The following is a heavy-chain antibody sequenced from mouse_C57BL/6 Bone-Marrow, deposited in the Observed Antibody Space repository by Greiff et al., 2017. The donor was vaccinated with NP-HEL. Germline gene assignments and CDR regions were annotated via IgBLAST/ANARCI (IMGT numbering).Heavy chain of an antibody. CDR2: ISYDGSN. Sequence: VQLQQSGPGLVKPSQSLSLTCSVTGYSITSGYYWNWVRQFPGNKLEWMGYISYDGSNNYNPSLKNRISITRDTSKNQFFLKLNSVTTEDTATYYCARGPHWGQGTLVTVSA. V-gene: IGHV3-6*01. J-gene: IGHJ3*01. CDR1: GYSITSGYY. CDR3: ARGPH.